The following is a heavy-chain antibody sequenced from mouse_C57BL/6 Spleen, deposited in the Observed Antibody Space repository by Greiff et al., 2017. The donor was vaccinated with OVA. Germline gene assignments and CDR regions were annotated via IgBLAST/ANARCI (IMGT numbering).Heavy chain of an antibody. CDR1: GYTFTSYW. CDR3: ARSGGYDYFYAMDY. CDR2: IHPNSGST. V-gene: IGHV1-64*01. J-gene: IGHJ4*01. Sequence: QVQLQQPGAELVKPGASVKLSCKASGYTFTSYWMHWVKQRPGQGLEWIGMIHPNSGSTNYNEKFKSKATLTVDKSSSTAYMQLSSLTSEDSAVYYCARSGGYDYFYAMDYWGQGTSVTVSS. D-gene: IGHD2-4*01.